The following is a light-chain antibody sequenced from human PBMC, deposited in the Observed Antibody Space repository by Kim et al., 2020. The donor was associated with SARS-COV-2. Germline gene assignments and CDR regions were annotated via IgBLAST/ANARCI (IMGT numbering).Light chain of an antibody. V-gene: IGKV1-39*01. J-gene: IGKJ2*01. CDR1: QSIHNY. CDR3: QQNYRIPYT. CDR2: SAS. Sequence: DIQMTQSPPSLSASVGDRVTITCRASQSIHNYVFWFQQKAGNAPKPLIYSASNLHSGVPSRFSGSGSGTDFTLTISSLQPEDFATYYCQQNYRIPYTFGHGTKLEIK.